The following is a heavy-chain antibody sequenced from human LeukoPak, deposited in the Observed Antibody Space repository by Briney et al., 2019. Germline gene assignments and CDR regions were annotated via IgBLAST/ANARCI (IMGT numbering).Heavy chain of an antibody. CDR1: GYSISSASY. J-gene: IGHJ3*01. D-gene: IGHD3-10*01. Sequence: SETLSLTCAVSGYSISSASYWGWIRQAPGKGLECIGSIHQSGTTYYSPSLKSRVIISIDTSKNQFSLRLTSVTAADTAVYYCARRPLWFGEFDAFDVWGQGTMVIVS. V-gene: IGHV4-38-2*01. CDR2: IHQSGTT. CDR3: ARRPLWFGEFDAFDV.